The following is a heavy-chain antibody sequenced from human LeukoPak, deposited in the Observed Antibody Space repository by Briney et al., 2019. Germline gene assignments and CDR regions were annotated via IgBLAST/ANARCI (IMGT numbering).Heavy chain of an antibody. Sequence: ASVKVSCKASGYTFTGYYMHWVRQAPGQGLEWMGWINPNSGGTNYAQKFQGRVTMTRDTSIGTAYMELSRLRSDDTAVYYCARVKTDFYCSSTSCALDYWGQGTLVTVSS. CDR3: ARVKTDFYCSSTSCALDY. D-gene: IGHD2-2*01. V-gene: IGHV1-2*02. CDR1: GYTFTGYY. CDR2: INPNSGGT. J-gene: IGHJ4*02.